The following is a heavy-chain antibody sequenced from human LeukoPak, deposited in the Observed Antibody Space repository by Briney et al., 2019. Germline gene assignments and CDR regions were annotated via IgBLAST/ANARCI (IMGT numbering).Heavy chain of an antibody. D-gene: IGHD3-10*01. CDR3: ARAGAVLLWFGESYSYYYYYMDV. CDR1: GYTFTSYG. V-gene: IGHV1-18*01. Sequence: ASVKVSCKASGYTFTSYGISWVRQAPGQGLEWMGWISAYNGNTHYAQKLQGRVTMTTDTSTSTAYMELRSLRSDDTAVYYCARAGAVLLWFGESYSYYYYYMDVWGKGTTVTVSS. CDR2: ISAYNGNT. J-gene: IGHJ6*03.